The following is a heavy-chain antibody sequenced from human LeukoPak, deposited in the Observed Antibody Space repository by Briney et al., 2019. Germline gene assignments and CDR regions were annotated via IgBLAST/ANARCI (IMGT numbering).Heavy chain of an antibody. Sequence: ASVKVCCKASGYTCTSYYMHWVRQAPGQGLEWLGIINPCGGSTSYAQKFQGRVTMTRDTSTSTVYMELSSLRFEDTAVYYCARAVPYYYDSSGYPNWFDPWGQGTLVTVSS. V-gene: IGHV1-46*01. D-gene: IGHD3-22*01. J-gene: IGHJ5*02. CDR1: GYTCTSYY. CDR3: ARAVPYYYDSSGYPNWFDP. CDR2: INPCGGST.